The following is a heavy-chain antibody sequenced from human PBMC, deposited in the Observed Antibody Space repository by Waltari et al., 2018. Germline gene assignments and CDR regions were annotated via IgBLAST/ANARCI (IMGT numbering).Heavy chain of an antibody. J-gene: IGHJ4*02. CDR3: ASPRRGSGRYYDY. D-gene: IGHD3-10*01. V-gene: IGHV1-2*02. CDR2: VSPDDGAT. CDR1: GNIFNDYY. Sequence: QVHLVHSGAEVREPGASVKVSCKASGNIFNDYYIHWVRQAPGQGLEWVGWVSPDDGATHFAEKFQGRVTLTRDTSTTTVYMDLNSLRSDDTATYYCASPRRGSGRYYDYWGQGSLVTVSS.